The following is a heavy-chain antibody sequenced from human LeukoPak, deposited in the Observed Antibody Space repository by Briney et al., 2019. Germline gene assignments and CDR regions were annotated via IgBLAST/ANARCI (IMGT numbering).Heavy chain of an antibody. CDR2: VSESGGDT. CDR1: GFPFNKAW. Sequence: GGSLRLSCAASGFPFNKAWMSWVRQAPGKGLEWVSAVSESGGDTYYADSVKGRFAISRDNSKNTLYLQMNSLRAEDTAVYYCARDRRDDYGDYLPDYWGQGTLVTVSS. V-gene: IGHV3-23*01. J-gene: IGHJ4*02. CDR3: ARDRRDDYGDYLPDY. D-gene: IGHD4-17*01.